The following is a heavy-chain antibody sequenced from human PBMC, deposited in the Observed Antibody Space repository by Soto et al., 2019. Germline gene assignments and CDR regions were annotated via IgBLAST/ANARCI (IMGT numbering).Heavy chain of an antibody. CDR1: GGSISSGGYY. CDR2: IYYSGST. J-gene: IGHJ4*02. V-gene: IGHV4-31*03. CDR3: AGAEYCSGGSCYPFDY. D-gene: IGHD2-15*01. Sequence: QVQLQESGPGLVKPSQTLSLTCTVSGGSISSGGYYWSWIRQHPGKGLEWIGYIYYSGSTYYNPSLKSRVTISVDTSKNQFSLKLSSVTAADTAVYYCAGAEYCSGGSCYPFDYWGQGTLVTVSS.